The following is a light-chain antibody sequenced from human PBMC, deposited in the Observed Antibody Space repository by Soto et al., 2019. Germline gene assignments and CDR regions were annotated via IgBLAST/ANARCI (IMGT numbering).Light chain of an antibody. J-gene: IGLJ1*01. CDR3: SSYTSSRTYI. CDR2: DVS. Sequence: QSVLAQPASVSGSPGQSITISCTGTSSDVGGYNYVSWYQQHPGKAPKLIFYDVSNRPSGVSSRFSGSKSGNTASLTISGLQAEDEADYYCSSYTSSRTYIFGTGTKVTVL. CDR1: SSDVGGYNY. V-gene: IGLV2-14*03.